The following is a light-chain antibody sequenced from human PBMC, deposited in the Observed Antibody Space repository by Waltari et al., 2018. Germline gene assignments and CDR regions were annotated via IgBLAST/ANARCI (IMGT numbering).Light chain of an antibody. Sequence: DIVMTQSPESLAVSLGERATIYCTSSESILYSSTNNNYLAWYQVKPGQPPKLLIYWASTRESGVPDRFSGSESGTDFTLTISSLQAEDVADYYCQQYYSPPHTFGQGTKLEI. CDR3: QQYYSPPHT. J-gene: IGKJ2*01. CDR1: ESILYSSTNNNY. V-gene: IGKV4-1*01. CDR2: WAS.